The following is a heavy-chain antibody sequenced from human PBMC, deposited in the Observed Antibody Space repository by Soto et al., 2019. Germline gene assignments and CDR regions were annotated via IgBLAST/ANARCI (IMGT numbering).Heavy chain of an antibody. J-gene: IGHJ1*01. CDR3: ERMYSSGSGWFHH. CDR2: FYSSGSI. D-gene: IGHD3-22*01. CDR1: GYSITAGGYY. V-gene: IGHV4-31*03. Sequence: NPXETLFLTCFVSGYSITAGGYYWSWIRHHPGKGLEWIGSFYSSGSIIYNPSLRSRVSISGDTSSNQFSMSLTSVTAADTARYYCERMYSSGSGWFHHWGHGTLVPVSS.